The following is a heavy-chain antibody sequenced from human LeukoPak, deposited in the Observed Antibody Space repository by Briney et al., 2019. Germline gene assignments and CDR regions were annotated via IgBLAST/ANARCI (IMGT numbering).Heavy chain of an antibody. J-gene: IGHJ5*02. D-gene: IGHD4-11*01. Sequence: PSETLSLTCTVSGGSISSSSYYWGWIRQPPGKGLEWIGSIYYSGSTYYNPSLKSRVTISVDTSKNQFSLKLSSVTAADTAVYYCARVETVISVWFDPWGQGTLVTVSS. CDR3: ARVETVISVWFDP. CDR2: IYYSGST. CDR1: GGSISSSSYY. V-gene: IGHV4-39*07.